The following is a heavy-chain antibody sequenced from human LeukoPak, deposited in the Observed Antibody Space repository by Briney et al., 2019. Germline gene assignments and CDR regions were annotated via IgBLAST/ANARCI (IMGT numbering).Heavy chain of an antibody. J-gene: IGHJ4*02. CDR3: AREDGGLDY. Sequence: PGGSLRLSCAASGFTFSSYWIHWVRQAPGEGLVWVSRVTSDGSSTSYADSVKGRFTISRDNAKNTLYLQMNSLRVEDTAVYYCAREDGGLDYWGQGTLVTVSS. CDR2: VTSDGSST. V-gene: IGHV3-74*01. D-gene: IGHD4-23*01. CDR1: GFTFSSYW.